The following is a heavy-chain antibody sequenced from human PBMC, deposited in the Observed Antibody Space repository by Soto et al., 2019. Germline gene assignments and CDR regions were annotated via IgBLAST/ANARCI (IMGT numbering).Heavy chain of an antibody. D-gene: IGHD1-7*01. Sequence: ASETLSLTCSVSGGSIRDYFWTWIRQSPGRGLEWIRYISSSGTVKYNSSLKSRVTISLDRSRNQFSLKLSSVTAADTAAYFCARDRKLELPGNYYYYGMDVWGQGTTVTVSS. CDR3: ARDRKLELPGNYYYYGMDV. CDR1: GGSIRDYF. J-gene: IGHJ6*02. CDR2: ISSSGTV. V-gene: IGHV4-59*01.